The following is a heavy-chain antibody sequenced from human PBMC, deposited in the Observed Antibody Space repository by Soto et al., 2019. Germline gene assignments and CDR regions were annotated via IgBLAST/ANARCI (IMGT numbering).Heavy chain of an antibody. D-gene: IGHD3-16*02. J-gene: IGHJ6*03. V-gene: IGHV4-59*01. CDR3: ARSLRQYYYYYYMDV. CDR1: GGSISSYY. CDR2: IYYSGST. Sequence: QVQLQESGPGLVKPSETLSLTCTVSGGSISSYYWSWIRQPPGKGLEWIGYIYYSGSTNYNPSLKSRVTISVDTSKNQFSLKLSSVTAAHTAVYYCARSLRQYYYYYYMDVWGKGTTVTVSS.